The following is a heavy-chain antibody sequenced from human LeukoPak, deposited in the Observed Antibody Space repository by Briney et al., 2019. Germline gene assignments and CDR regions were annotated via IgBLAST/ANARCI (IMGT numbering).Heavy chain of an antibody. CDR2: IYTSGST. D-gene: IGHD3-9*01. V-gene: IGHV4-4*07. CDR1: GGSISSYY. J-gene: IGHJ5*02. Sequence: SETLSLTCTVSGGSISSYYWSWIRQPAGKGLEWIGRIYTSGSTNYNPSLKSRVTMSVDTSKNQFSLKLSSVTAADTAVYYCARTNYDILTGYPANWFDPWGQGTLVTVSS. CDR3: ARTNYDILTGYPANWFDP.